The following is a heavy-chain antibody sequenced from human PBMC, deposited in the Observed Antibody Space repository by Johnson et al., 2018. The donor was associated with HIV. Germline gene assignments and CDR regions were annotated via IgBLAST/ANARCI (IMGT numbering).Heavy chain of an antibody. V-gene: IGHV3-9*01. Sequence: EVQLVESGGGLVQPGRSLRLSCAASGFTFDDYAMHWVRQAPGKGLEWVSGISWNSGSIGYADSVKGRFTISRDNAKNSLYLQMNSLRAEDTALYYCAKLPYYYDTGVHDVFDIWGQGTMVTVSS. CDR3: AKLPYYYDTGVHDVFDI. CDR2: ISWNSGSI. CDR1: GFTFDDYA. J-gene: IGHJ3*02. D-gene: IGHD3-22*01.